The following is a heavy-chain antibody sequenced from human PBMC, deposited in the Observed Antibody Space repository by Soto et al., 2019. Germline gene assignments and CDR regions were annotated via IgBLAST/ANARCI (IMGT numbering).Heavy chain of an antibody. CDR1: GGSISRSTYY. J-gene: IGHJ4*02. D-gene: IGHD2-21*01. V-gene: IGHV4-31*03. CDR3: AGGRDPRSAFDY. CDR2: IYYSGST. Sequence: SETLSLTCTVSGGSISRSTYYWSWIRQHPGKGLEWIGYIYYSGSTYYNPSLKSRVSISVDTSKNQFYLNLTSVTAADTALYYCAGGRDPRSAFDYWGQGTLVTVSS.